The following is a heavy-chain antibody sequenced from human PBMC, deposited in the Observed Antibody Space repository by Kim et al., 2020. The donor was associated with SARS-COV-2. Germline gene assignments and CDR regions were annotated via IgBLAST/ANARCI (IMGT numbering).Heavy chain of an antibody. D-gene: IGHD3-3*01. V-gene: IGHV3-21*01. Sequence: GGSLRLSCAASGFTFSSYSMNWVRQAPGKGLEWVSSISSSSSYIYYADSVKGRFTISRDNAKNSLYLQMNSLRAEDTAVYYCARDRSRFDFWSVTKWHFDLWGRGTLVTVSS. CDR1: GFTFSSYS. CDR3: ARDRSRFDFWSVTKWHFDL. J-gene: IGHJ2*01. CDR2: ISSSSSYI.